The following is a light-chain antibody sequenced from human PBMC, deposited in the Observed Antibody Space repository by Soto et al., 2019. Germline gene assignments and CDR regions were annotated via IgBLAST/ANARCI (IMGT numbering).Light chain of an antibody. CDR3: QQYGTSPGFT. CDR1: QSVVSGY. J-gene: IGKJ3*01. Sequence: EIVVTQSPGTLSLSPGERATLSCRASQSVVSGYLAWYQQKSGQAPRLLIDGASNRATGIPERFSGSKSGTESTLTISGLEPEDFAVYYCQQYGTSPGFTFGPGTKVDIK. V-gene: IGKV3-20*01. CDR2: GAS.